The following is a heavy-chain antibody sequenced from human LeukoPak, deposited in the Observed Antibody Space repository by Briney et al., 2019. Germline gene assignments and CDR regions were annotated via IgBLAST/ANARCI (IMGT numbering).Heavy chain of an antibody. D-gene: IGHD7-27*01. CDR3: ARRNWGSTFDY. CDR1: GFTFSSYA. V-gene: IGHV3-23*01. Sequence: GGSLRLSCAASGFTFSSYAMNWVRQAPGKGLEWVSAISGSGSSTYYADSVKGRFTISRDNSKNTLYLQMNSLRAEDTAVYYCARRNWGSTFDYWGQGTLVTVSS. CDR2: ISGSGSST. J-gene: IGHJ4*02.